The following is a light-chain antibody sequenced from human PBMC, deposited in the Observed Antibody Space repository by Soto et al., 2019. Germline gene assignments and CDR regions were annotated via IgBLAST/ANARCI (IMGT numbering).Light chain of an antibody. CDR2: ENN. CDR3: GTWDSSLSAGVL. CDR1: NSNIGNNY. Sequence: QSVLTQPPSVSAAPGQKVTISCFGSNSNIGNNYVSWYQQLPGTAPKLLIYENNKRPSGIPDRFSGSKSGTSATLGITGLQTGDEADYDCGTWDSSLSAGVLFGGGTKVTVL. J-gene: IGLJ2*01. V-gene: IGLV1-51*02.